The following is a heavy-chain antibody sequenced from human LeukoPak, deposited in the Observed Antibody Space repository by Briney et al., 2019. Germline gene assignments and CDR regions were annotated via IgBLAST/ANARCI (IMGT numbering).Heavy chain of an antibody. CDR3: AKSSTAYCSSTSCYSDY. CDR2: IRYDGSNK. CDR1: EFTFSSYG. V-gene: IGHV3-30*02. J-gene: IGHJ4*02. D-gene: IGHD2-2*01. Sequence: GGSLRLSCAASEFTFSSYGMHWVRQAPGKGLEWVAFIRYDGSNKYYADSVKGRFTISRDNSKNTLYLQMNSLRAEDTAVYYCAKSSTAYCSSTSCYSDYWGQGTLVTVSS.